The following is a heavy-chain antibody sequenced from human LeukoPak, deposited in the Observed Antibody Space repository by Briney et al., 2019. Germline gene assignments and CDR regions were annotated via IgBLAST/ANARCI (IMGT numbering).Heavy chain of an antibody. D-gene: IGHD3-10*01. Sequence: GGSLRLSCAASGFTFSSYSMNWVRQAPGKGLEWVSYISSSSSTIYYADSVKGRFTISRDNAKNSLYLQMNRLRAEDTAVYYCARAWFGTATTLFDYWGQGTLVTVSS. V-gene: IGHV3-48*04. CDR1: GFTFSSYS. J-gene: IGHJ4*02. CDR2: ISSSSSTI. CDR3: ARAWFGTATTLFDY.